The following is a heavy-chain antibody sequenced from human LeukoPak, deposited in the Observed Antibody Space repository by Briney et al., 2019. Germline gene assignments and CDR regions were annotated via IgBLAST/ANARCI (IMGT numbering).Heavy chain of an antibody. Sequence: GGSLRLSCAASGFTFSSYAMNWVRQAPGKGLEWVSDISASGTSTNYVDSVEGRFTIFRDNSNNTLFLQMNSLRAEDTAVYYCAKDARRDGYSYDYWGQGTLVTVSS. D-gene: IGHD5-24*01. V-gene: IGHV3-23*01. J-gene: IGHJ4*02. CDR1: GFTFSSYA. CDR3: AKDARRDGYSYDY. CDR2: ISASGTST.